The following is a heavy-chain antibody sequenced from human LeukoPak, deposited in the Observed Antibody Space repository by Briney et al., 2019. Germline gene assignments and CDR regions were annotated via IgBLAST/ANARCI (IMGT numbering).Heavy chain of an antibody. V-gene: IGHV4-39*07. J-gene: IGHJ4*02. CDR1: GGSISSSSYY. D-gene: IGHD5-12*01. CDR3: ARGRGMVATFCY. CDR2: IYYSGST. Sequence: SETLSLTCTVSGGSISSSSYYWGWIRQPPGKGLEWIGSIYYSGSTYYNPSLKSRVTISVDTSKNQFSLKLSSVTAADTAVYYCARGRGMVATFCYWGQGTLVTVSS.